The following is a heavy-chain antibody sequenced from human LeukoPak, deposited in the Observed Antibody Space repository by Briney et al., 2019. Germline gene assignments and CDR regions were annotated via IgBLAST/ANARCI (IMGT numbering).Heavy chain of an antibody. J-gene: IGHJ6*02. D-gene: IGHD3-10*01. CDR2: ISDSSSIT. Sequence: GGSLRLSCAASGFTFSSFGMNWVRQAPGKGLEWVSYISDSSSITYYADSVKGRFTISRDNAKNSLSLQLNSLRDEDTAVYFCAKVIRGGYGMDVWGRGTTVTVSS. V-gene: IGHV3-48*02. CDR1: GFTFSSFG. CDR3: AKVIRGGYGMDV.